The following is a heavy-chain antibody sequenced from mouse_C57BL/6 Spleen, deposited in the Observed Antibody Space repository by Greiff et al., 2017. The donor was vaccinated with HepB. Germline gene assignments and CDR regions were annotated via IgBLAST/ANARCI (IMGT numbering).Heavy chain of an antibody. CDR3: ARPITTVVATYYAMDY. CDR2: ISSGSSTI. CDR1: GFTFSDYG. J-gene: IGHJ4*01. V-gene: IGHV5-17*01. Sequence: EVRLVESGGGLVKPGGSLKLSCAASGFTFSDYGMHWVRQAPEKGLEWVAYISSGSSTIYYADTVKGRFTISRDNAKNTLFLQMTSLRSEDTAMYYCARPITTVVATYYAMDYWGQGTSVTVSS. D-gene: IGHD1-1*01.